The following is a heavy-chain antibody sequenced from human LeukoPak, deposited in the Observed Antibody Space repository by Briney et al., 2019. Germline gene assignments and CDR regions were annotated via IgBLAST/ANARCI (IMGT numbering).Heavy chain of an antibody. CDR3: TRAAWDY. Sequence: PGGSLRLSCAASGFTFSNYGMHWVRQAPGKGLEWVAFIQYDGSNKYYADSVKGRFTIFRDTSKNTVYLQMNSLRAEDTAVYYCTRAAWDYWGQGTLVTVSS. V-gene: IGHV3-30*02. CDR2: IQYDGSNK. CDR1: GFTFSNYG. J-gene: IGHJ4*02.